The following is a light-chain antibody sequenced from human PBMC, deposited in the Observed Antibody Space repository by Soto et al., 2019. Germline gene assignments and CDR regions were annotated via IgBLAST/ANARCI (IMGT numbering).Light chain of an antibody. CDR1: TSNLGSNT. CDR3: ETWDDSLNAYV. Sequence: QSVLTQTPSASGTPGQRVTISCSGRTSNLGSNTVHWYQQLPGTAPKRLIHSNNQRPSGVPDRFSGSKSGTSASLAISGLQSEDEADYYCETWDDSLNAYVFGTGTKVTVL. CDR2: SNN. V-gene: IGLV1-44*01. J-gene: IGLJ1*01.